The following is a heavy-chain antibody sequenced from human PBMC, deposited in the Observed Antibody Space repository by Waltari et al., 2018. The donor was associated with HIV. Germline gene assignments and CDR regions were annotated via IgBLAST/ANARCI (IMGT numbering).Heavy chain of an antibody. CDR3: TKGMYANQDYFDN. CDR1: GYSCASYW. J-gene: IGHJ4*02. V-gene: IGHV5-51*03. CDR2: IYPGDSDT. Sequence: EVQLVQSGAEVKKPGESLKISCKGSGYSCASYWIGWVRQMPGKGLEWMGIIYPGDSDTRYSPSFQGQVTISADKSIRTAYLQWSSLKASDTAMYYCTKGMYANQDYFDNWGQGTLVTVSS. D-gene: IGHD2-8*01.